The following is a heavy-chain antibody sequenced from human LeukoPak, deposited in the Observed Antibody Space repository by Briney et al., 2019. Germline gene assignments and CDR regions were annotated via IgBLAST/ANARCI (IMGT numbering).Heavy chain of an antibody. CDR2: FNPNSGGT. Sequence: GASVKVSCKASGYTXTDYYMHRVRQAPGQGLEWMGWFNPNSGGTNYAQRFQGRVTLTRDTSISTAYMELSRLRSDDTAVYYCARVSYHDYVWGSFADYWGQGTLVTVSS. V-gene: IGHV1-2*02. D-gene: IGHD3-16*01. CDR3: ARVSYHDYVWGSFADY. CDR1: GYTXTDYY. J-gene: IGHJ4*02.